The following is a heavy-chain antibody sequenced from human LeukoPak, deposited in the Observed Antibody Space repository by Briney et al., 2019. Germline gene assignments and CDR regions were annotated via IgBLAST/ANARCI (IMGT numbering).Heavy chain of an antibody. CDR2: INSDGSST. CDR3: ARVPMVRGVITYYYYGMDV. Sequence: PGGSLRLSCAASGFTFSSYWMHWVRQAPGKGLVWVARINSDGSSTSYADSVKGRFTISRDNAKNTLYLQMNSLRAEDTAVYYCARVPMVRGVITYYYYGMDVWGQGTTVTVPS. J-gene: IGHJ6*02. CDR1: GFTFSSYW. V-gene: IGHV3-74*01. D-gene: IGHD3-10*01.